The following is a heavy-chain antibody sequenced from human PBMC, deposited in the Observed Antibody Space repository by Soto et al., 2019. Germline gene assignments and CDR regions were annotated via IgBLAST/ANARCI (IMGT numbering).Heavy chain of an antibody. V-gene: IGHV1-18*01. CDR1: GYTFTSYG. J-gene: IGHJ3*02. CDR2: ISAYNGNT. Sequence: AASVKVSCKASGYTFTSYGISWVRQAPGQGLEWMGWISAYNGNTNYAQKLQGRVTMTTDTSTSTAYMELRSLRSDDTAVYYCARDGLGDCSSTSCYGDDAFDIWGQGTMVTVSS. CDR3: ARDGLGDCSSTSCYGDDAFDI. D-gene: IGHD2-2*01.